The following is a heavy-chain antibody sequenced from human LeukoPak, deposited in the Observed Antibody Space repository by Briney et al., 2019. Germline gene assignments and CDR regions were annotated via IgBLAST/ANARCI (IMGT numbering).Heavy chain of an antibody. J-gene: IGHJ4*02. Sequence: GGSLRLSCAASGFTFSSYSMNWVRQAPGKGLEWVSSISSSSSYIYYADSVKGRFTISRDNAKNSLYLQMNSLRAEDTAVYYCARDSHTYYDILTGYYLGYWGQGTLVTVSS. D-gene: IGHD3-9*01. CDR1: GFTFSSYS. V-gene: IGHV3-21*01. CDR3: ARDSHTYYDILTGYYLGY. CDR2: ISSSSSYI.